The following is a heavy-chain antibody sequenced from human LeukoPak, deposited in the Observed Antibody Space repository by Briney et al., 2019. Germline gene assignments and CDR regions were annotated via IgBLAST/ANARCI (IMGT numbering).Heavy chain of an antibody. V-gene: IGHV4-4*07. D-gene: IGHD3-22*01. Sequence: SETLSLTCTVSGGSLSTYFWTWIRQPAGKGLEWIGRIYASGGTTHTPSLKSRVTMSVDTSKSQFSLKLSSVTAADTAVYYCARAVYDTSGYYIDYWGQGTQVTVSS. CDR1: GGSLSTYF. CDR3: ARAVYDTSGYYIDY. J-gene: IGHJ4*02. CDR2: IYASGGT.